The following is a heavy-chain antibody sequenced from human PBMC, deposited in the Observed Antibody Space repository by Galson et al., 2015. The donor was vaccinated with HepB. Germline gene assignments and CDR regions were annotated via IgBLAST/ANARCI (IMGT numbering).Heavy chain of an antibody. CDR3: ARKTGATPAFDS. V-gene: IGHV3-23*01. D-gene: IGHD1-26*01. Sequence: SLRLSCAASGLTLRNYAMSWVRQAPGKGLEWVSSFSGSSANTYYADSVKGRFTISTDNSKSTLYLQMNSLRAEDTAVYHCARKTGATPAFDSWGQGTLVPVSS. CDR1: GLTLRNYA. CDR2: FSGSSANT. J-gene: IGHJ4*02.